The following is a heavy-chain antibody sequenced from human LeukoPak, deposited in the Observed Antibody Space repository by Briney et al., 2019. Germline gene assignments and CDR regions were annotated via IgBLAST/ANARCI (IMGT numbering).Heavy chain of an antibody. Sequence: SETLSLTCTVSGGSISSSSYYWGWIRQPPGKGLEWIGSIYYSGSTYYNPSLKSRVTISVDTSKNQISLKLSSVTAADTAVYYCARDWVVRRDGYNYVGYWGQGTLVTVSS. CDR1: GGSISSSSYY. D-gene: IGHD5-24*01. J-gene: IGHJ4*02. CDR3: ARDWVVRRDGYNYVGY. CDR2: IYYSGST. V-gene: IGHV4-39*07.